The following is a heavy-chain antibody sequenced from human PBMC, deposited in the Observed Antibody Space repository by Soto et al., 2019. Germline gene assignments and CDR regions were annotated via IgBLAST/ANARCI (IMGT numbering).Heavy chain of an antibody. J-gene: IGHJ4*02. CDR2: TYNSGST. CDR1: GGSISSGGYS. V-gene: IGHV4-30-2*01. D-gene: IGHD3-10*01. CDR3: ARDSGTEVLPYY. Sequence: QLQLQESGSGLVKPSQTLSLTCAVSGGSISSGGYSWGWIRQPPGKGLEWIGYTYNSGSTYYNPSQESRVTTSVDRSKNQYSLKLSSVTAADTAVYCCARDSGTEVLPYYWGQGTLVTVSS.